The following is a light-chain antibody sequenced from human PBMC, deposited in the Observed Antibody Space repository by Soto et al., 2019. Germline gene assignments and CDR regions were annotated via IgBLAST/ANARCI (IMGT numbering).Light chain of an antibody. CDR1: SSNIGSNT. Sequence: QSVLTQPPSASGTLGQRVTISCSGTSSNIGSNTVNWYQQLPGSAPKVLIYSNHQRPSGVPDRFSGSKSGTSASLAISVLQSEDEADYYCAAWDDSLWVFGGGTKLTVL. J-gene: IGLJ3*02. V-gene: IGLV1-44*01. CDR3: AAWDDSLWV. CDR2: SNH.